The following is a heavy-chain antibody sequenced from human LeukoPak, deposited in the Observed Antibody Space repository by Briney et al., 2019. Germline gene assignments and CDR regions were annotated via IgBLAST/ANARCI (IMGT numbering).Heavy chain of an antibody. D-gene: IGHD1-1*01. J-gene: IGHJ4*02. CDR1: GGSFSGYY. V-gene: IGHV4-34*01. Sequence: SETLSLTCAVYGGSFSGYYWSWIRQPPGKGLEWIGEINHSGSTNYNPSLKSRVTISVDTSKNQFSLKLSSVTAADTAVYYCARAPQLDYWSQGTLVTVSS. CDR3: ARAPQLDY. CDR2: INHSGST.